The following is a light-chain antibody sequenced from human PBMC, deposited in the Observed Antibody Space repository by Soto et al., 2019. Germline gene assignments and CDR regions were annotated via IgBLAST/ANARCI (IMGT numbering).Light chain of an antibody. V-gene: IGLV2-18*02. J-gene: IGLJ2*01. CDR2: EVS. CDR1: SSDVGTYNR. Sequence: QSALTQPPSVSGSPGQSVTISCTGTSSDVGTYNRVSWYQQPPRTAPRLIIYEVSNRPSGVPDRFSGSKSGNTASLTISGLQAEDEADYYCSSYTSSSPVVFGGGTKLTVL. CDR3: SSYTSSSPVV.